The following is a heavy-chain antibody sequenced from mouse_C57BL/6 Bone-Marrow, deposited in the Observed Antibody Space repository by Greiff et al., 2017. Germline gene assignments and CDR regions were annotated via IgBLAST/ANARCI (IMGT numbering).Heavy chain of an antibody. J-gene: IGHJ2*01. V-gene: IGHV3-6*01. CDR2: ISYDGSN. Sequence: EVQLQESGPGLVKPSQSLSLTCSVPGYSITSGYYWNWIRQFPGNKLEWMGYISYDGSNNYNPSLKNRISITRDTSKNQFFLTLNSVTTEDTATDYCAREGGRDYFDYWGQGTTLTGSS. CDR3: AREGGRDYFDY. D-gene: IGHD3-3*01. CDR1: GYSITSGYY.